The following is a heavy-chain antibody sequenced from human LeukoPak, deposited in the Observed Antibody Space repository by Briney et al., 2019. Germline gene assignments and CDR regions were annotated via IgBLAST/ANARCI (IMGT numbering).Heavy chain of an antibody. D-gene: IGHD1-26*01. J-gene: IGHJ4*02. CDR3: AREDGGSSWNDY. Sequence: PSETLPLTCTVSGYSISSGYYWGWIRQSPGKGLEWIGSIYHSGSTYYSPSLKTRVTISVDTSKNQFSLKVSSVTAADTAVYYCAREDGGSSWNDYWGQGTLVTVSS. CDR1: GYSISSGYY. CDR2: IYHSGST. V-gene: IGHV4-38-2*02.